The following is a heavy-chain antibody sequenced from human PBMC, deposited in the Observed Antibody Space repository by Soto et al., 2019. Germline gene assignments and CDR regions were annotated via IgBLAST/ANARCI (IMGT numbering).Heavy chain of an antibody. D-gene: IGHD2-8*02. Sequence: QTLSLTCVISGDSVSSNSATWDWIRQSPSRGLEWLGRTYYRSKWYNDYAVSVKSRITINPDTSNNQLSLQLNSVTPDDTAVYYCASKTVGTGCMGVWGQGTAVTVSS. CDR1: GDSVSSNSAT. J-gene: IGHJ6*02. CDR3: ASKTVGTGCMGV. CDR2: TYYRSKWYN. V-gene: IGHV6-1*01.